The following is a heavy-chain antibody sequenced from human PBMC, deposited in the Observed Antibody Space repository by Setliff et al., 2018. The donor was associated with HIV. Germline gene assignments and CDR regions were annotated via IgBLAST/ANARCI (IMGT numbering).Heavy chain of an antibody. CDR1: GYSISSGYY. CDR3: ARGGLYSPAPPGEGHFFDY. CDR2: MYDSGST. D-gene: IGHD5-18*01. V-gene: IGHV4-38-2*01. Sequence: PSVTLSLTCAVSGYSISSGYYWGWLRQPPGKGLEWIGSMYDSGSTYYNPSLKSRATISVDSSKNQFSLKLNSVTAADTAVYYCARGGLYSPAPPGEGHFFDYWGQGTLVTVSS. J-gene: IGHJ4*02.